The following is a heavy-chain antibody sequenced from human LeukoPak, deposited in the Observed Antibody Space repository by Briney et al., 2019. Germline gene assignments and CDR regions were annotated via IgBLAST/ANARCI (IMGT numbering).Heavy chain of an antibody. V-gene: IGHV3-23*01. D-gene: IGHD2-2*01. Sequence: GGSLRLSCAASGFTFNKAWMSWVRQAPGKGLEWVSGISGGGYSTYYADSVKGRFTISRDNSKNTLYLQMNSLRAEDTAVYYCAKDQGYCSSTSCYWATDYWGQGTLVTVSS. CDR1: GFTFNKAW. CDR3: AKDQGYCSSTSCYWATDY. CDR2: ISGGGYST. J-gene: IGHJ4*02.